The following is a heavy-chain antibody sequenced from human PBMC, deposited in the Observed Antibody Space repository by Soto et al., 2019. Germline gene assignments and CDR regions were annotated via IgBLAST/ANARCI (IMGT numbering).Heavy chain of an antibody. CDR1: GGSISSYY. CDR2: IYYSGST. J-gene: IGHJ4*02. Sequence: QVQLQESGPGLVKPSETLSLTCTVSGGSISSYYWSWIRQPPGKGLEWIGYIYYSGSTNYNPSLKSRVTISVDTSKNQFSLKLSSVTAADTAVYYCARGDYGDYVDYWGQGTXVTXXS. V-gene: IGHV4-59*01. CDR3: ARGDYGDYVDY. D-gene: IGHD4-17*01.